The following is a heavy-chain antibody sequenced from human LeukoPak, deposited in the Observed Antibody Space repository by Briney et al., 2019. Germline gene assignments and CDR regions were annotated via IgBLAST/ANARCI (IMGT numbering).Heavy chain of an antibody. CDR2: IKPDGSER. Sequence: HPGGSLRLSCTASGFTFSYYWMSWVRQAPGKGLEWVANIKPDGSERYYVDSVKGRFTISRDNAKNSLYLQMNSLRAEDTAVYYCVRGGTTVTTGDYWGQGTLVTVSS. CDR3: VRGGTTVTTGDY. D-gene: IGHD4-17*01. CDR1: GFTFSYYW. V-gene: IGHV3-7*01. J-gene: IGHJ4*02.